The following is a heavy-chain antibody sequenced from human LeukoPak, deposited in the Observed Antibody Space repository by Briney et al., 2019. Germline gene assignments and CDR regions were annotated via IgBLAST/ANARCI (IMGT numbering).Heavy chain of an antibody. CDR1: GGSISSSSYY. Sequence: TSETLSLTCTVSGGSISSSSYYWGWIRQPPGKGLEWIGSIYYSGSTYYNPSLKSRVTISVDTSKNQFSLKLSSVTAADTAVYYCARLSSGIGDFDYWGQGTLVTVSS. CDR2: IYYSGST. J-gene: IGHJ4*02. V-gene: IGHV4-39*01. D-gene: IGHD3-3*01. CDR3: ARLSSGIGDFDY.